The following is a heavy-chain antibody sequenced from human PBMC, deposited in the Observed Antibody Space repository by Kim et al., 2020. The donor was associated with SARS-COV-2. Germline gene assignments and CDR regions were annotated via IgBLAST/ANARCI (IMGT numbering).Heavy chain of an antibody. J-gene: IGHJ6*02. Sequence: LSLTCAASGFTFSSYGMHWVRQAPGKGLEWVAVISYDGSNKYYADSVKGRFTISRDNSKNTLYLQMNSLRAEDTAVYYCAKGFGRAHPFEDIWFGEFRDAYYYYGMDVWGQGTTVTVSS. D-gene: IGHD3-10*01. CDR2: ISYDGSNK. CDR1: GFTFSSYG. CDR3: AKGFGRAHPFEDIWFGEFRDAYYYYGMDV. V-gene: IGHV3-30*18.